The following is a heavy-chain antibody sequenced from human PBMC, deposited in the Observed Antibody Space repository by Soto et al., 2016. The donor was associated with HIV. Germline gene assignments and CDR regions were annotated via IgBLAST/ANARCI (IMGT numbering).Heavy chain of an antibody. CDR2: IYSGGST. Sequence: VQLVETGGGLIQPGGSLRLSCAASGFTVSSNYMSWVRQAPGKGLEWVSVIYSGGSTYYADSVKGRFTISRDNSKNTLYLQMNSLRAEDTAVYYCARGGGRITMIVVAFFDYWGQGTLVTVSS. J-gene: IGHJ4*02. D-gene: IGHD3-22*01. V-gene: IGHV3-53*02. CDR1: GFTVSSNY. CDR3: ARGGGRITMIVVAFFDY.